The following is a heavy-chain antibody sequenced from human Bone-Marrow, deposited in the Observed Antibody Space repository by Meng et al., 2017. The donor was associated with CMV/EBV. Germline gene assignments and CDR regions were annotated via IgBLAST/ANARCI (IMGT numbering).Heavy chain of an antibody. J-gene: IGHJ4*02. D-gene: IGHD6-19*01. CDR3: ARTMYSFASSGPFDY. Sequence: ASVKVSCQASGYTFIDYYLHWVRQASGQGLEWMGWINPNNGGTNYAQKFQGRVTMTRDTSINTAHMELSRLKYDDTAVYYCARTMYSFASSGPFDYWGRGTLVTVSS. V-gene: IGHV1-2*02. CDR2: INPNNGGT. CDR1: GYTFIDYY.